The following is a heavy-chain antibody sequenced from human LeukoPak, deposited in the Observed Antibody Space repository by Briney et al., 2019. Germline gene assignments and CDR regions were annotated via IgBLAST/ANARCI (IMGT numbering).Heavy chain of an antibody. CDR2: ISVSGNT. CDR1: GFTLSSYA. V-gene: IGHV3-23*01. Sequence: GGSLRLSCAASGFTLSSYAMSWVRQGPGKGLEWVSAISVSGNTYHADSVKGRFTISRDSSKNTLYLQMNSLRAGDAAVYYCAKNSRHYYDSSGYYQHDAFDIWGQGTMVTVSS. J-gene: IGHJ3*02. CDR3: AKNSRHYYDSSGYYQHDAFDI. D-gene: IGHD3-22*01.